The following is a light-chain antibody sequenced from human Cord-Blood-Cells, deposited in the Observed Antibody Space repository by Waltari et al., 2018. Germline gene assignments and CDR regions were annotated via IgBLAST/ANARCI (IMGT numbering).Light chain of an antibody. CDR3: CSYAGSSTFHVV. Sequence: QSALTQPASVSGSPGQSITISCTGTSSDVGSYNLVSWYQQHPGKAPKRMIYEGSKRPSGVSNRCSGSKSGNTASRTISGLQAEDEADYYCCSYAGSSTFHVVFGGGTKLTVL. J-gene: IGLJ2*01. V-gene: IGLV2-23*03. CDR2: EGS. CDR1: SSDVGSYNL.